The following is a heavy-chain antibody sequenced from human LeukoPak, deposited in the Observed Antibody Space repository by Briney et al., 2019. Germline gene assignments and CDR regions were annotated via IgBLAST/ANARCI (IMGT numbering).Heavy chain of an antibody. CDR3: ARVDDILTGYYPDWFDP. D-gene: IGHD3-9*01. J-gene: IGHJ5*02. CDR2: MNPNSGNT. V-gene: IGHV1-8*01. CDR1: GYTFTSYD. Sequence: GASVKVSCKASGYTFTSYDINWVRQATGQGLEWMGWMNPNSGNTGYAQKFQGRVTMTRNTSISTAYMELSSLRSEDTAVYYCARVDDILTGYYPDWFDPWGQGTLVTVPS.